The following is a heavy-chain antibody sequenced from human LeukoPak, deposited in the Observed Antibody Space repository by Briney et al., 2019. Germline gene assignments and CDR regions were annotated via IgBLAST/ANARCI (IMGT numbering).Heavy chain of an antibody. D-gene: IGHD3-3*01. J-gene: IGHJ4*02. CDR2: VRLDGRT. CDR3: AREGGFYRPLDY. Sequence: GSLRLSCAASGFTFSDYFMSWVRQPPGKGLEWIGEVRLDGRTNYNPSLKSRLIMSVDLPENHISLKLTSVTAADTAVYYCAREGGFYRPLDYSGQGTLVTVSS. V-gene: IGHV4-34*10. CDR1: GFTFSDYF.